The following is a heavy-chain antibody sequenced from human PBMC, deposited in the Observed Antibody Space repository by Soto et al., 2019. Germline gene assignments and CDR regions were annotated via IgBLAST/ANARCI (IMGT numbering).Heavy chain of an antibody. CDR2: IYWDDDK. Sequence: QITLKESGPTLVKPTQTLTLTCTFSGFSLDTSGVGVGWIRQPPGKTLEWLALIYWDDDKRYSPSLNSRLTXXXXXXXXXXXXXXXXXXPVXXXXXXXXHIFDFDWVWAFEYWGQGALVTVSS. CDR1: GFSLDTSGVG. CDR3: XHIFDFDWVWAFEY. D-gene: IGHD3-9*01. J-gene: IGHJ4*02. V-gene: IGHV2-5*02.